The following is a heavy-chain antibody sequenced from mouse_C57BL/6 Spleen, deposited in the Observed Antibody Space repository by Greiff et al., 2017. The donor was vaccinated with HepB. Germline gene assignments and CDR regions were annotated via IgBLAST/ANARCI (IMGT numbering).Heavy chain of an antibody. CDR2: IDPETGGT. CDR3: TRRGTTVVARYFEV. D-gene: IGHD1-1*01. Sequence: VKLMESGAELVRPGASVTLSCKASGYTFTDYEMHWVKQTPVHGLEWIGAIDPETGGTAYNQKFKGKAILTADKSSSTAYMELRSLTSEDSAVYYCTRRGTTVVARYFEVWGTGTTVTVSS. CDR1: GYTFTDYE. J-gene: IGHJ1*03. V-gene: IGHV1-15*01.